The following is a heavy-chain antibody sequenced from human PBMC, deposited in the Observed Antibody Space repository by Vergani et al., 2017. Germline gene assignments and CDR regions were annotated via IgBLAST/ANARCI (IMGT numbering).Heavy chain of an antibody. D-gene: IGHD2-8*01. V-gene: IGHV3-21*06. CDR1: GFTFGSYS. CDR3: ARDQGSVTNRHHYGMDV. Sequence: EENLVESGGGLVKPGGSLRLSCVASGFTFGSYSVNWVRQAPGRGLEWVSSISSSGNYVYYTASVKGRFSISRDNAKSLLSLQMNSLRADDTAVYYCARDQGSVTNRHHYGMDVWGQGTTVTVSS. J-gene: IGHJ6*02. CDR2: ISSSGNYV.